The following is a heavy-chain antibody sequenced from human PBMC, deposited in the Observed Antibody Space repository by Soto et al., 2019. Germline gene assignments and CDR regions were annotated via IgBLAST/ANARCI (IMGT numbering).Heavy chain of an antibody. J-gene: IGHJ4*02. CDR2: MSPNSGNT. D-gene: IGHD6-6*01. CDR1: GYTFTSYD. Sequence: QVQLEQSGAEVKKPGASVKVYCKASGYTFTSYDINWVRQATGQGLEWMGWMSPNSGNTGYAQKFQGRVTMTRITALNTAYMELSSLRSDDTAVYYCARGRYSNSSPPDFWGQGTLVIVSS. V-gene: IGHV1-8*01. CDR3: ARGRYSNSSPPDF.